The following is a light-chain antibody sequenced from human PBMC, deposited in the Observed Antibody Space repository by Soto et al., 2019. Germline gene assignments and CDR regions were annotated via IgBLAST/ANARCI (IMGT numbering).Light chain of an antibody. V-gene: IGLV2-14*01. CDR2: EVS. J-gene: IGLJ1*01. Sequence: QSVLTQPASVSGSPGQSITISCTGTSSDVGNYKYVSWYQQHPGKAPKLMIYEVSNRPSGVSNRFSGSKSGNTASLTISGLQAEDEADYYCSSYTSSSTYVFGTGTKVT. CDR1: SSDVGNYKY. CDR3: SSYTSSSTYV.